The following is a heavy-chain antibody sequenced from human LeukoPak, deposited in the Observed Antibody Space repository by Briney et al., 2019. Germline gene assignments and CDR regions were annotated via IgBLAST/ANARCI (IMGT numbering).Heavy chain of an antibody. Sequence: PSETLSLTCTVSGGSISSYYWSWIRQPPGKGLEWIGYIYYSGSTNYNPSLKSRVTISVDTSKNQFSLKLSSATAADTAVYYCARWSPIAVAGYFDYWGQGTLVTVSS. D-gene: IGHD6-19*01. CDR1: GGSISSYY. V-gene: IGHV4-59*08. CDR2: IYYSGST. J-gene: IGHJ4*02. CDR3: ARWSPIAVAGYFDY.